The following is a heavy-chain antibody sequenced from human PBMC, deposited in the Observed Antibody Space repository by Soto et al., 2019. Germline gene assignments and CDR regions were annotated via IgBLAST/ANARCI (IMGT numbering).Heavy chain of an antibody. D-gene: IGHD2-2*01. Sequence: ASVKVSCKASGYSFTSYAMHWVRQAPGQRLEWMGWINAGNGNTKYSQKFQGRVTITRDESTSTAYMELSSLRSDDTAVYYCAREDRDRETGLVPAAIDGMDVWGQGTTVTVSS. CDR3: AREDRDRETGLVPAAIDGMDV. V-gene: IGHV1-3*01. J-gene: IGHJ6*02. CDR2: INAGNGNT. CDR1: GYSFTSYA.